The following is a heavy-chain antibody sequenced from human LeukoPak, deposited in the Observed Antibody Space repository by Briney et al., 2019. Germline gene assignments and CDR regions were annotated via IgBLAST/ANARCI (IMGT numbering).Heavy chain of an antibody. CDR3: AALTAARPHEALGPIFDY. V-gene: IGHV4-59*08. J-gene: IGHJ4*02. CDR2: IYYSGST. D-gene: IGHD6-6*01. CDR1: GGSISYFY. Sequence: PSETLSLTCTVSGGSISYFYWSWLRQSPGKGLEWIGCIYYSGSTNYNPSLKSRITMSLDTSKSQFSLKLTSVTAADTAVYYCAALTAARPHEALGPIFDYWGQGTLVTVSS.